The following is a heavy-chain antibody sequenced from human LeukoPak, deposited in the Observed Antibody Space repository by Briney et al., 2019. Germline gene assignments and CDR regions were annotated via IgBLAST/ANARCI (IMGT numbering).Heavy chain of an antibody. CDR1: GYTFTSYA. Sequence: ASVKVSCKAPGYTFTSYAMNWVRQAPGQGLEWMGWINTNTGNPTYAQGFTGRFVFSLDTSVSTAYLQISSLKAEDTAVYYCARVRSGWPHDAFDIWGQGTMVTVSS. CDR3: ARVRSGWPHDAFDI. CDR2: INTNTGNP. J-gene: IGHJ3*02. V-gene: IGHV7-4-1*02. D-gene: IGHD6-19*01.